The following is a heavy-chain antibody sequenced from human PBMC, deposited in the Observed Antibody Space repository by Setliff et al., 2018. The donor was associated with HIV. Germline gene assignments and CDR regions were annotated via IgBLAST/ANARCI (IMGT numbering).Heavy chain of an antibody. CDR3: ARVGSYWSTFDY. Sequence: ASVKVSCKASGYTLTTYGRRWVRQAPGQGLEWMGWINTETGNPMYAQGFTGRFVFSLDTSVSTAYLQIHSWKTEDTAMYYCARVGSYWSTFDYWGQGALVTVSS. D-gene: IGHD1-26*01. CDR1: GYTLTTYG. CDR2: INTETGNP. V-gene: IGHV7-4-1*01. J-gene: IGHJ4*02.